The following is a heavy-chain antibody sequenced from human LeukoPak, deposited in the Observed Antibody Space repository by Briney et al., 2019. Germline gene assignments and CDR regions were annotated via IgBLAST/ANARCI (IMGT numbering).Heavy chain of an antibody. CDR2: IYYSGST. CDR1: GGSISSYY. V-gene: IGHV4-59*12. Sequence: SETLSLTCTVSGGSISSYYWSWIRQPTGKGLEWIGYIYYSGSTNYNPSLKSRVTISVDTSKNQFSLKLSSVTAADTAVYYCARGGAYCSGGSCYSDAFDIWGQGTMVTVSS. CDR3: ARGGAYCSGGSCYSDAFDI. J-gene: IGHJ3*02. D-gene: IGHD2-15*01.